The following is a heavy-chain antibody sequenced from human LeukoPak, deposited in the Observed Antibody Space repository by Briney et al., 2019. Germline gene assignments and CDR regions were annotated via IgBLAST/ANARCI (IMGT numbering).Heavy chain of an antibody. V-gene: IGHV3-74*01. J-gene: IGHJ4*02. Sequence: SGGSLRLSCAASAFTLTSYEMHWVRQAPGKGLVWVSRISSDGSRAGYADSVKGRFTISRDNAKNTLYLQMNSLRAEDTAIYYCARELPREVTLDYWGQGTLVTVSS. CDR1: AFTLTSYE. CDR3: ARELPREVTLDY. D-gene: IGHD2-21*02. CDR2: ISSDGSRA.